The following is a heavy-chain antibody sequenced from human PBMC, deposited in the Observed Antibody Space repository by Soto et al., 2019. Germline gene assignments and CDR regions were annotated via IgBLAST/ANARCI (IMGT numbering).Heavy chain of an antibody. J-gene: IGHJ4*02. D-gene: IGHD3-22*01. CDR3: ASTRMIVALFDY. CDR1: GDSITSGWYY. Sequence: XXTLSLSFPVSGDSITSGWYYWGSIRQPPGKGLEWIGSIFYSGSTNYNPSLKSRVTISVYTSKSQFSLKLSSVTAVVTAVYYCASTRMIVALFDYWGQGTLVTVSS. CDR2: IFYSGST. V-gene: IGHV4-39*07.